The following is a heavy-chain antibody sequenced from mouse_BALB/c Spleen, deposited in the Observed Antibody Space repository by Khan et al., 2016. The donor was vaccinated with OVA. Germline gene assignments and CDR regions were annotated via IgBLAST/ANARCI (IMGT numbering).Heavy chain of an antibody. CDR1: GYSITSDYV. J-gene: IGHJ3*01. V-gene: IGHV3-2*02. D-gene: IGHD3-3*01. Sequence: EVQLQESGPGLVKPSQSLSLTCTVTGYSITSDYVWNWIRQFPGNKLEWMGYISYSGSTSYTPSLKSRFSINRDTSKNQFFLQLNSMTTEDTATYYCTRGRANWGQGTLVTVSA. CDR3: TRGRAN. CDR2: ISYSGST.